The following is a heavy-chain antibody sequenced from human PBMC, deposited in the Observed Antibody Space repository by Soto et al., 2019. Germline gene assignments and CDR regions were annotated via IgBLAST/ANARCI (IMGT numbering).Heavy chain of an antibody. CDR2: IYYSGSN. Sequence: QVQLQESGPGLVKPSETLSLTCTVSGGSISSYYWSWIRQPPGKGLEWIGYIYYSGSNNYNPSLKSRVTISVDTSKNQFSLKLSSVTAADTAVYYCARASPYCTNGVCPFDYWGQGTLVTVSS. V-gene: IGHV4-59*01. CDR3: ARASPYCTNGVCPFDY. CDR1: GGSISSYY. J-gene: IGHJ4*02. D-gene: IGHD2-8*01.